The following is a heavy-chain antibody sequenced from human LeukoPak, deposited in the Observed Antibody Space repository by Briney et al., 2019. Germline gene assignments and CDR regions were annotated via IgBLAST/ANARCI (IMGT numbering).Heavy chain of an antibody. Sequence: GASVKVSCKASGYTFTGYYIHWVRQAPGQGLEWMGWINPNSGGTNYAQKFQGRVTMTRDTSISTAYMELSRLRSDDTAVYYCARDDITIFGVAANYFDYWGQGTLVTVSS. CDR3: ARDDITIFGVAANYFDY. D-gene: IGHD3-3*01. CDR2: INPNSGGT. CDR1: GYTFTGYY. J-gene: IGHJ4*02. V-gene: IGHV1-2*02.